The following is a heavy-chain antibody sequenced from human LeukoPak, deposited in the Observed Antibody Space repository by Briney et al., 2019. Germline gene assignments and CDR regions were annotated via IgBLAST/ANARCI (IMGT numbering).Heavy chain of an antibody. CDR2: VYKSGTT. CDR3: ARLIVGCTDGACYKGHLY. Sequence: PSETLSLTCSVSRDYIRHIDYYWVWIRQPPGKGLEWIGNVYKSGTTSYNPSLSSRVTMSIDTSKSQFSLRVNSVTAADSAVYYCARLIVGCTDGACYKGHLYWGQGTLVTVSS. V-gene: IGHV4-39*07. J-gene: IGHJ4*02. D-gene: IGHD2-8*01. CDR1: RDYIRHIDYY.